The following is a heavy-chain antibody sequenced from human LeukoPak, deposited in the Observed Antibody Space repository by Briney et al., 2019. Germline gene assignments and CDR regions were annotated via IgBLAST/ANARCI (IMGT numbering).Heavy chain of an antibody. CDR1: GYTFTGYY. CDR3: ARLGYIVATPGT. D-gene: IGHD5-12*01. J-gene: IGHJ4*02. Sequence: ASVEVSCKASGYTFTGYYMHWVRQAPGQGLEWMGWINPNSGGTNYAQKFQGRVTMTRDTSISTAYMELSRLRSDDTAVYYCARLGYIVATPGTWGQGTLVTVSS. V-gene: IGHV1-2*02. CDR2: INPNSGGT.